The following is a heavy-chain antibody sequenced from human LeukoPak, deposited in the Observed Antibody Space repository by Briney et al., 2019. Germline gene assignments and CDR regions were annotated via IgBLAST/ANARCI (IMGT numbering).Heavy chain of an antibody. D-gene: IGHD2-2*01. J-gene: IGHJ4*02. CDR3: AKDASGTSAFDY. Sequence: GGSLRLACAASGFSFSNYDMSWVRQAPGKGLEWVSAISGSGGSTYYADSVKGRFTISRDNSKNTLYLQMNSLRAEDTAVYYCAKDASGTSAFDYWGQGTLVTVSS. CDR1: GFSFSNYD. V-gene: IGHV3-23*01. CDR2: ISGSGGST.